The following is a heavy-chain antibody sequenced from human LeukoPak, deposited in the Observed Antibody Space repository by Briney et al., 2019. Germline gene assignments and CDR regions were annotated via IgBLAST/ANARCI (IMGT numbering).Heavy chain of an antibody. Sequence: GGSLRLSCAASGFTVSSNYMSWVRQAPGKGLEWVSAIYSGGSTYYADSVKGRFAISRDNSKNTLYLQMNSLRAEDTAVYYCASCKDGYNYFGYWGQGTLVTVSS. V-gene: IGHV3-53*01. J-gene: IGHJ4*02. CDR2: IYSGGST. D-gene: IGHD5-24*01. CDR3: ASCKDGYNYFGY. CDR1: GFTVSSNY.